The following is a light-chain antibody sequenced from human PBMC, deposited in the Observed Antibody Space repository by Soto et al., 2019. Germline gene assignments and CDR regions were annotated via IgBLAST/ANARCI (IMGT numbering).Light chain of an antibody. CDR3: QQRSSWLLLT. Sequence: EIVLTQSPATLSLSPGERATLSSRASQSVSNYLAWFQQKPGQAPRLLIYDPSNRATGIPARFSGSVSGTGAPLTSSSLDPEYFAVYYCQQRSSWLLLTFGGGTNVWI. CDR2: DPS. J-gene: IGKJ4*01. CDR1: QSVSNY. V-gene: IGKV3-11*01.